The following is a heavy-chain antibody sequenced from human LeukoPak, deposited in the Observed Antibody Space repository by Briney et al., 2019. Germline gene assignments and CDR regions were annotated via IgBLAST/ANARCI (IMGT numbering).Heavy chain of an antibody. J-gene: IGHJ5*02. V-gene: IGHV4-4*09. CDR1: GGSISGFY. CDR2: MYSSGST. CDR3: ARSRSGTYGSFDP. D-gene: IGHD3-10*01. Sequence: AETLSLTCTVSGGSISGFYWTWIRQPPGEGLEWIGFMYSSGSTSYNPSLRSRVSMSLDTSRNQFSLRLSSLTAADTAIYYCARSRSGTYGSFDPWGQGARVIVSS.